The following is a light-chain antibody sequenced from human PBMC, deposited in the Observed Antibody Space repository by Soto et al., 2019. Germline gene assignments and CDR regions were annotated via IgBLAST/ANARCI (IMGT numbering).Light chain of an antibody. Sequence: QSALTQPASVSGSPGQSITISCTGTISDVGRYNLVSWYQQHPDKAPKLIIYEDIERPSGASHRFSGSTSGNTASLTISGLQTEDEAKYFCCSYAGGASVVFGGGTKVTVL. V-gene: IGLV2-23*01. CDR1: ISDVGRYNL. CDR2: EDI. J-gene: IGLJ2*01. CDR3: CSYAGGASVV.